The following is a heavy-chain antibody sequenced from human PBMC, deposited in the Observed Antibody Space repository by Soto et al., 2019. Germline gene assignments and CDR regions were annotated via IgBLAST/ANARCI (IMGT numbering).Heavy chain of an antibody. CDR1: GSTFRTKY. Sequence: RECLRPACALYGSTFRTKYFSWVRQAPGKGLEWISYIRHSGKTIYYAESVKGRFTISQDDAKNTLYLQMNSLRAEDTVMYYCTRRDSGAFDVWGHGTMVTVSS. J-gene: IGHJ3*01. CDR3: TRRDSGAFDV. CDR2: IRHSGKTI. V-gene: IGHV3-11*01.